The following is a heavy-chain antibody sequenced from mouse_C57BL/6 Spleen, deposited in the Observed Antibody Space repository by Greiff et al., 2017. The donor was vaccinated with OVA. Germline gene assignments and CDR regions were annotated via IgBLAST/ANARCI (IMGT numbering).Heavy chain of an antibody. CDR1: GYTFTSYW. CDR3: ARSDSSGYGYYAMDY. D-gene: IGHD3-2*02. Sequence: VQLQQPGAELVMPGASVKLSCKASGYTFTSYWMHWVKQRPGQGLEWIGELDPSDSYTNYNQKFKGKSTLTVDKSSSTAYMQLSSLTSADSADYYGARSDSSGYGYYAMDYWGQGTSVTVSS. CDR2: LDPSDSYT. V-gene: IGHV1-69*01. J-gene: IGHJ4*01.